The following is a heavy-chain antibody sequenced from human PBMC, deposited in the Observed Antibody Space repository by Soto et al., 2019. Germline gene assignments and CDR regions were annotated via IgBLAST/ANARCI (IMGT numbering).Heavy chain of an antibody. V-gene: IGHV1-8*01. D-gene: IGHD3-3*01. CDR2: MNPNSGNT. CDR1: GYTFTSYD. CDR3: ARGGTILGVVIIHFDY. Sequence: GASVKVSCKASGYTFTSYDINCVRQATGQGLEWMGWMNPNSGNTGYAQKFQGRVTMTRNTSISTAYMELSSLRSEDTAVYYCARGGTILGVVIIHFDYRGQGTLVTVSS. J-gene: IGHJ4*02.